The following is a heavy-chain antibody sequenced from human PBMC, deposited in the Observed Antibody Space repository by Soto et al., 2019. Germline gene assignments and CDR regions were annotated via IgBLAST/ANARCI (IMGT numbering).Heavy chain of an antibody. Sequence: GGSLRLSCAASGFTFSSYGMHWVRQAPGKGLEWVAVIWYDGSNKYYADSVKGRFTISRDNSKNTLYLQMNSLRAEDTAVYYCARVGRVRGASYFDYWGQGTLVTVSS. CDR3: ARVGRVRGASYFDY. CDR2: IWYDGSNK. D-gene: IGHD3-10*01. J-gene: IGHJ4*02. CDR1: GFTFSSYG. V-gene: IGHV3-33*01.